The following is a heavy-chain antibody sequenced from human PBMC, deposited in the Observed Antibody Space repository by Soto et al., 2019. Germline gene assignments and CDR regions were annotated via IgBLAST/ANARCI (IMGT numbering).Heavy chain of an antibody. Sequence: PSETLSLTCTVSGGSVSSGSYYWSWIRQPPGKGLEWIGYIYYSGSTNYNPSLKSRVTISVDTSKNQFSLKLSSVTAADTAVYYCARDPSDGSLDYWGQGTLVTVSS. CDR3: ARDPSDGSLDY. J-gene: IGHJ4*02. CDR2: IYYSGST. V-gene: IGHV4-61*01. D-gene: IGHD1-26*01. CDR1: GGSVSSGSYY.